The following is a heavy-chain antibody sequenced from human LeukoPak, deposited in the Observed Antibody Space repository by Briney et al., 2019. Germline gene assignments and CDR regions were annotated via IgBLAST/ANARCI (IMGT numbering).Heavy chain of an antibody. D-gene: IGHD3-22*01. Sequence: WSWIRQPPGKGLEWIGYIYYSGSTNYNPSLKSRVTISADTSKTQFSLKLSSVTAADTAVYYCARALAGGSGYSPPLWVYWGQGTLVTVSS. J-gene: IGHJ4*02. CDR3: ARALAGGSGYSPPLWVY. CDR2: IYYSGST. V-gene: IGHV4-59*01.